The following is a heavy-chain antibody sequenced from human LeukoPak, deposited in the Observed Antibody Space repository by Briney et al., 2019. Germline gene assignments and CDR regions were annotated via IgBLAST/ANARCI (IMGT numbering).Heavy chain of an antibody. Sequence: GGSLRLSCAASGFIFSSYAMTWVRQAPGKGLEWISSISGSGSGTHYADSVKGRFTISRDNSKNTLYLRLNDLRAEDTALYYCAKGKADNNLDWFDPWGQGTQVIVSS. D-gene: IGHD6-13*01. CDR3: AKGKADNNLDWFDP. J-gene: IGHJ5*02. CDR1: GFIFSSYA. CDR2: ISGSGSGT. V-gene: IGHV3-23*01.